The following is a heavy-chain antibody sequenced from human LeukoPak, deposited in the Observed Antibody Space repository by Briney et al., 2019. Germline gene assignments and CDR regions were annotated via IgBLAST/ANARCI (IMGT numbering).Heavy chain of an antibody. CDR3: ARASVSSSSEGDY. J-gene: IGHJ4*02. CDR1: GGTFSSYA. Sequence: SVKVSCKASGGTFSSYAISWVRQAPGQGLEWMGRIIPILGIANYAQKFQGRVTITADKSTSTAYMELSSLRSEDTAVYYCARASVSSSSEGDYWGQGTLVTVSS. D-gene: IGHD6-6*01. CDR2: IIPILGIA. V-gene: IGHV1-69*04.